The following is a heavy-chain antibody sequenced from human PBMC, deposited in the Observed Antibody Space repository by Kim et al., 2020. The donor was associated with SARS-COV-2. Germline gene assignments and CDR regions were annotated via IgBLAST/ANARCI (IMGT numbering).Heavy chain of an antibody. J-gene: IGHJ4*02. CDR2: IYYSGST. D-gene: IGHD6-13*01. CDR3: ARAPVAAGRNLDY. CDR1: GGSISSGDYY. Sequence: SETLSLTCTVSGGSISSGDYYWSWIRQPPGKGLEWIGYIYYSGSTYYNPSLKSRVTISVDTSKNQFSLKLSSVTAADTAVYYCARAPVAAGRNLDYWGQGTLVTVSS. V-gene: IGHV4-30-4*01.